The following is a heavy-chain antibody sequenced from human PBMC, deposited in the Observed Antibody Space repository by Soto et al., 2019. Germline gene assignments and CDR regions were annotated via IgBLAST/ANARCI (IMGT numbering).Heavy chain of an antibody. V-gene: IGHV3-30*18. CDR1: GFTFSSYG. J-gene: IGHJ4*02. Sequence: QVQLVESGGGVVQPGRSLRLSCAASGFTFSSYGMHWVRQAPGKGLEWVAVISYDGSNKYYADSVKGRFTISRDNSKNTLYLQMNSLRAEDTAVYYCAKDGEPSSGIAVAGYFDYWGQGTLVTVSS. CDR3: AKDGEPSSGIAVAGYFDY. CDR2: ISYDGSNK. D-gene: IGHD6-19*01.